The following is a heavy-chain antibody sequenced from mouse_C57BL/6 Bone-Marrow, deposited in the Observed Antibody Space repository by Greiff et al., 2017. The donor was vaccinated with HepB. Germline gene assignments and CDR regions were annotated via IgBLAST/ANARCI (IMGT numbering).Heavy chain of an antibody. V-gene: IGHV14-4*01. CDR1: GFNIKDDY. CDR3: TGVLPYYFDY. J-gene: IGHJ2*01. Sequence: EVQLQESGAELVRPGASVKLSCTASGFNIKDDYMHWVKQRPEQGLEWIGWIDPENGDTEYASKFQGKATITADTSSNTAYLQLSSLTSEDTAVYYCTGVLPYYFDYRGQGTTLTVSS. CDR2: IDPENGDT. D-gene: IGHD1-1*01.